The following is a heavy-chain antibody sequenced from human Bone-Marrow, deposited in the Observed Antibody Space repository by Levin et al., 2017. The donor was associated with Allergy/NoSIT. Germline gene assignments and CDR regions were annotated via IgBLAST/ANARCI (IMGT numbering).Heavy chain of an antibody. CDR3: ARVQPAHGAAAGPIPRYYYYGMDV. J-gene: IGHJ6*02. CDR1: GYTFTGYY. V-gene: IGHV1-2*06. CDR2: INPNSGGT. D-gene: IGHD6-13*01. Sequence: ASVKVSCKASGYTFTGYYMHWVRQAPGQGLEWMGRINPNSGGTNYAQKFQGRVTMTRDTSISTAYMELSRLRSDDTAVYYCARVQPAHGAAAGPIPRYYYYGMDVWGQGTTVTVSS.